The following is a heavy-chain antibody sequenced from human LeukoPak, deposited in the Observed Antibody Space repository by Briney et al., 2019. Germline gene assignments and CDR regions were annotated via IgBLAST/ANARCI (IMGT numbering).Heavy chain of an antibody. V-gene: IGHV3-30-3*01. D-gene: IGHD6-19*01. CDR2: ISYDGSNK. CDR3: ARDRRPGIAVAGPGY. CDR1: GFTFSSYA. Sequence: GGSLRLSCAASGFTFSSYAMHWVRQAPGKGLEWVAVISYDGSNKYYADSVKGRFTISRDNSKNTLYLQMNSLRAEDTAVYYCARDRRPGIAVAGPGYWGQGTLVTVSS. J-gene: IGHJ4*02.